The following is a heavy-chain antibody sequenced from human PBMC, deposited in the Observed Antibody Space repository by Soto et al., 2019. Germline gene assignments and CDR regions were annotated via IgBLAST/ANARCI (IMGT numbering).Heavy chain of an antibody. D-gene: IGHD3-3*01. Sequence: SETLSLTCTVSGGSISSSSYYWGWIRQPPGKGLEWIGSIYYSGSTYYNPSLKSRVTISVDTSKNQFSLKLSSVTAADTAVYYCARHGKPTRITIFGGSETYMDVWGKGTTVTVSS. CDR2: IYYSGST. J-gene: IGHJ6*03. V-gene: IGHV4-39*01. CDR1: GGSISSSSYY. CDR3: ARHGKPTRITIFGGSETYMDV.